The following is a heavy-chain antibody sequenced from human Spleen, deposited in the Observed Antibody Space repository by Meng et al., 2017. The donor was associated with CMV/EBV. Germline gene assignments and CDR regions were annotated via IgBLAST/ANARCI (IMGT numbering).Heavy chain of an antibody. CDR2: IRNDGSKK. V-gene: IGHV3-30*02. CDR3: AKGLGQLVSPFDY. D-gene: IGHD6-6*01. J-gene: IGHJ4*02. Sequence: AASGFTFSSYGVYWVRQAPGKGLEWVAFIRNDGSKKHYADSVKGRFTISRDNSKNTLYLQMNSLRAEDTAVYYCAKGLGQLVSPFDYWGQGTLVTVSS. CDR1: GFTFSSYG.